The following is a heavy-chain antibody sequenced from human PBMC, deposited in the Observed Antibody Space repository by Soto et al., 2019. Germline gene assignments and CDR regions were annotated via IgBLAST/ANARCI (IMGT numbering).Heavy chain of an antibody. Sequence: PSETLSLTCTVSGGSISSGGYYWSWIRQHPGKGLEWIGYIYYSGSTNYNPSLKSRVTISVDTSKNQFSLKLSSVTAADTAVYYCARDGFLAVAGTEDAFDIWGQGTMVTVSS. CDR3: ARDGFLAVAGTEDAFDI. CDR1: GGSISSGGYY. CDR2: IYYSGST. V-gene: IGHV4-61*08. J-gene: IGHJ3*02. D-gene: IGHD6-19*01.